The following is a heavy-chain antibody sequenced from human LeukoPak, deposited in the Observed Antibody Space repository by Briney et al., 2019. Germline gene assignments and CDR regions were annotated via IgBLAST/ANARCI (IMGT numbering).Heavy chain of an antibody. D-gene: IGHD3-3*01. CDR1: GFTFSSSA. CDR3: AKEVAYDFWSGYGGYFDY. CDR2: ISETGRLS. V-gene: IGHV3-23*01. Sequence: GGCLRLSCAASGFTFSSSAMSWVRQAPGKGLEWVAGISETGRLSYCADSVNGRFTISRDNSKNTLSLQMNSLRAEDTAVYYCAKEVAYDFWSGYGGYFDYWGQGTLVTVSS. J-gene: IGHJ4*02.